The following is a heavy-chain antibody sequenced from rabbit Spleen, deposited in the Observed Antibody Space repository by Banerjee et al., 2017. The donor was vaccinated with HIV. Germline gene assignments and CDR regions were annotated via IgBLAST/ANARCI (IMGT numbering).Heavy chain of an antibody. CDR2: NDTGSSGYT. CDR3: VRAGGWEWVGMDL. CDR1: GFSFNSGYD. J-gene: IGHJ6*01. Sequence: QSLEESGGGLVKPGAYLTLTCKASGFSFNSGYDMCWVRQAPGKGVEWIACNDTGSSGYTYYACWAKCRVTIAKASSTTMTLQMTSLTTADTATYFCVRAGGWEWVGMDLCGSCTLVT. D-gene: IGHD1-1*01. V-gene: IGHV1S40*01.